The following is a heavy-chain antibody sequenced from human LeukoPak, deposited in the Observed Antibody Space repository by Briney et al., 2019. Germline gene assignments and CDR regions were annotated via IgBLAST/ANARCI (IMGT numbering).Heavy chain of an antibody. V-gene: IGHV3-15*01. Sequence: GGSLSLSCAASGFTFSNAWMSWVRQAPGKGLSWVGRIKSKSDGGTTDYAAPVKGRFTISRDDSTNTLYLQMNSLKTDDTGVYYCTMPTTVVDYWGQGTLVTVSS. CDR2: IKSKSDGGTT. CDR1: GFTFSNAW. D-gene: IGHD4-23*01. CDR3: TMPTTVVDY. J-gene: IGHJ4*02.